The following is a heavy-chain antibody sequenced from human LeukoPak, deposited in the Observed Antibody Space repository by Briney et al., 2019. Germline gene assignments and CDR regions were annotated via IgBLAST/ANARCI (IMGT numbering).Heavy chain of an antibody. J-gene: IGHJ6*03. D-gene: IGHD6-13*01. Sequence: PGGSLRLSCAASGFTFSSYGMSWVRQAPGKVLEWVSAFSGGGSSTFYADSVKGRFTISRDNSKNTLYLQMNSLRAEDTAVYYCAKTYFSSRAHYFYYYYMDVWGKGTTVTISS. V-gene: IGHV3-23*01. CDR3: AKTYFSSRAHYFYYYYMDV. CDR2: FSGGGSST. CDR1: GFTFSSYG.